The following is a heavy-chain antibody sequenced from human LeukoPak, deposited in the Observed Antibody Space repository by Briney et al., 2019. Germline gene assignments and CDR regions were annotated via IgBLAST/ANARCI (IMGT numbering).Heavy chain of an antibody. CDR3: AREGDSNWSFQY. CDR1: GGSISRGGSY. J-gene: IGHJ4*02. V-gene: IGHV4-31*03. D-gene: IGHD4-11*01. CDR2: TYDTGRS. Sequence: IPSQTLSLTCTVSGGSISRGGSYWSWIRQHPGKGLEWIGHTYDTGRSFDNVSLKSRVSLSVDISKNQFSLKLTSVTAADTAVYYCAREGDSNWSFQYGGQGILVTVSS.